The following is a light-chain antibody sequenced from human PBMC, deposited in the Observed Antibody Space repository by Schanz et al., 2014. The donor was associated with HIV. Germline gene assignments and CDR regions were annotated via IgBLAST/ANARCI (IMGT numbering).Light chain of an antibody. CDR2: KAS. V-gene: IGKV1-5*03. CDR3: QQYNSYSTWT. Sequence: IQMTQSPSTLSASVGDRVTITCRASQSIGNSLAWYQQKPGRAPKLLIYKASSLETGVPSTFSGSGSETEFTLTISSLQTDDFATYYCQQYNSYSTWTFGQGTKVEIK. CDR1: QSIGNS. J-gene: IGKJ1*01.